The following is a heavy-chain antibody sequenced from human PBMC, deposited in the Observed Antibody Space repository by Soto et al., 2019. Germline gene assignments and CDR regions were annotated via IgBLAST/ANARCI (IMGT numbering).Heavy chain of an antibody. V-gene: IGHV4-30-4*01. J-gene: IGHJ4*02. D-gene: IGHD2-15*01. CDR2: IYYSGST. Sequence: SETLSLTCTVSGGSITSDYYYWSWIRQPPGKGLEWIGYIYYSGSTYYNPSLMSRVTISVDTSKNQFSLKLSSVTAADTAVYYCARCASSCSLGFWGQGTLVTVSS. CDR3: ARCASSCSLGF. CDR1: GGSITSDYYY.